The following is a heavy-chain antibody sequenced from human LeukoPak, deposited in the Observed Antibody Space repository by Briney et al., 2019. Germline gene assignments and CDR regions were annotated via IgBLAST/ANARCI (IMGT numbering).Heavy chain of an antibody. V-gene: IGHV3-53*01. CDR3: ARVIRSGNYYFDY. CDR1: GFTVSLSY. CDR2: IHSAGST. D-gene: IGHD6-25*01. Sequence: GSLRLSCAASGFTVSLSYMSWVRQAPGRGLEWVSMIHSAGSTYYADSVRGRFTISRDNSKATLFLQMNSLKADDTAVYFCARVIRSGNYYFDYWGQGTLVTISS. J-gene: IGHJ4*02.